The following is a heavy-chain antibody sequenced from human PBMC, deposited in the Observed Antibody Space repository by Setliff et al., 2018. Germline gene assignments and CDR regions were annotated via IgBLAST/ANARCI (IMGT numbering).Heavy chain of an antibody. CDR3: ATLPYSSGPLYDY. Sequence: KPSETLSLTCTVSCASITNINYYWGLIRQPPGKGLEWIGSIYYRGVPYYNASLNSRVTISVDTSKNQLSLKLSSVTAADTAIYYCATLPYSSGPLYDYWGQGILVTVSS. CDR2: IYYRGVP. J-gene: IGHJ4*02. D-gene: IGHD6-19*01. V-gene: IGHV4-39*01. CDR1: CASITNINYY.